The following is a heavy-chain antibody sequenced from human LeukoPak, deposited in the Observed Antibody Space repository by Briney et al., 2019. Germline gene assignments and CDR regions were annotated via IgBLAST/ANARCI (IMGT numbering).Heavy chain of an antibody. CDR3: ATTLRNNPP. D-gene: IGHD1-14*01. CDR2: INPNTGLT. Sequence: AASVKVSCKASGYSFTAYDINWVRQATGQGLEWIGYINPNTGLTEYAQKFQGRVSLTRDTSITTAYMELNTLTSEDTAVYYCATTLRNNPPWGQGTLITVSS. J-gene: IGHJ5*02. V-gene: IGHV1-8*01. CDR1: GYSFTAYD.